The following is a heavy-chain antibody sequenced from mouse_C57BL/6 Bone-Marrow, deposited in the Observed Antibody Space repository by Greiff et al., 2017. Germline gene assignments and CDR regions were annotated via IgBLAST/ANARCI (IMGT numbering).Heavy chain of an antibody. D-gene: IGHD1-1*01. CDR3: TRSLIYYGTNY. CDR1: GFNIKDYY. CDR2: IDPEDGET. J-gene: IGHJ2*01. V-gene: IGHV14-2*01. Sequence: EVQLQQSGAELVKPGASVKLSCTASGFNIKDYYIHWVKQRTEQGLEWIGRIDPEDGETKYAPNFQDKATITADTSSNTAYLQLISLTSADTAVYYCTRSLIYYGTNYWGQGTTLTVSS.